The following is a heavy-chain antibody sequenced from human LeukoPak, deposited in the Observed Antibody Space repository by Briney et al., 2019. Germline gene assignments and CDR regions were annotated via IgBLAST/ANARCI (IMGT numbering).Heavy chain of an antibody. Sequence: SETLSLTCAVYGGSFSGYYWSWIRQPPGKGLEWIGEINHSGSTNDNPSLKSRVTISVDTSKNQFSLKLSSVTAADMAVYYCARGRRLRYSDWLSPHNWFDPWGQGTLVTVSS. CDR1: GGSFSGYY. CDR2: INHSGST. V-gene: IGHV4-34*01. J-gene: IGHJ5*02. CDR3: ARGRRLRYSDWLSPHNWFDP. D-gene: IGHD3-9*01.